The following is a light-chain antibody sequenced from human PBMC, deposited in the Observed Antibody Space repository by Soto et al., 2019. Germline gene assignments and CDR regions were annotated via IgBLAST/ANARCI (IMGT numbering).Light chain of an antibody. CDR2: GAS. CDR3: QHYSNWPLT. V-gene: IGKV3-15*01. CDR1: PSVSSN. J-gene: IGKJ3*01. Sequence: EIVMTQSPATLSMSPGERATLTCRASPSVSSNLAWFQQKPGQAPRLLIHGASTRATGIPARFSGSGSGTEFTLIISSLQSEDFAVYYCQHYSNWPLTFGPGTKVDIK.